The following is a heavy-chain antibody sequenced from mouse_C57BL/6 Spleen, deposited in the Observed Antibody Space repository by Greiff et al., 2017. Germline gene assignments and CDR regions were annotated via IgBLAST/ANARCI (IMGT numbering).Heavy chain of an antibody. Sequence: QVQLQQSGAELVKPGASVKISCKASGYAFSSYWMNWVKQRPGKGLEWIGQIYPGDGDTNYNGKFKGKATLTADKSSSTAYMQLSSLTSEDSAVYFCARHDLDVGVDYWGQGTTLTVSS. CDR2: IYPGDGDT. CDR1: GYAFSSYW. D-gene: IGHD2-10*02. V-gene: IGHV1-80*01. CDR3: ARHDLDVGVDY. J-gene: IGHJ2*01.